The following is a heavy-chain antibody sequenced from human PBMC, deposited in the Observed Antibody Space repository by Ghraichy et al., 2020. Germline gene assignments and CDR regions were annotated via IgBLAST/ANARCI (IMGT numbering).Heavy chain of an antibody. CDR1: GFTVSSTY. CDR2: IYSGGST. V-gene: IGHV3-53*01. D-gene: IGHD6-19*01. Sequence: LSLTCAASGFTVSSTYMSWVRQAPGKGLEWVSVIYSGGSTYYADSVKGRFTISRDNSKNTLYLQMNTLRAEDTAVYYCARGHDSSGWSEGVDYWGQGTLVTVSS. CDR3: ARGHDSSGWSEGVDY. J-gene: IGHJ4*02.